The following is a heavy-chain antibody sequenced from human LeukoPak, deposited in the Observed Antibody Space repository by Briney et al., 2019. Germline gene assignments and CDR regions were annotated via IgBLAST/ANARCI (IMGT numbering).Heavy chain of an antibody. CDR2: ISGYNGNT. CDR3: ARGVYYDFCPFDP. D-gene: IGHD3-3*01. V-gene: IGHV1-18*01. Sequence: ASVKVSCKASGYIFTSYGISWVRQAPGQGLEWMGWISGYNGNTKYAQKFQGRVTITADESTSTAYMELSSLRSEDTAVYYCARGVYYDFCPFDPWGQGTLVTVSS. J-gene: IGHJ5*02. CDR1: GYIFTSYG.